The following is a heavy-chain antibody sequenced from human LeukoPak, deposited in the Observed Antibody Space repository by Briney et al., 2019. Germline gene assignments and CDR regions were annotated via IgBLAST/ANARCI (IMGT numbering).Heavy chain of an antibody. CDR2: INHSGST. J-gene: IGHJ5*02. Sequence: GSLRLSCAASGFTFSIYAMSWVRQPPGKGLEWIGEINHSGSTNYNPSLKSRVTISVDTSKNQFSLKLSSVTAADTAVYYCARASIAAAGTGWFDPWGQGTLVTVSS. V-gene: IGHV4-34*01. D-gene: IGHD6-13*01. CDR1: GFTFSIYA. CDR3: ARASIAAAGTGWFDP.